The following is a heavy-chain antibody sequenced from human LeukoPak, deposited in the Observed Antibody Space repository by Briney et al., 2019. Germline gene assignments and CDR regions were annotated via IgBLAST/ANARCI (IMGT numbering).Heavy chain of an antibody. CDR3: AREDYDSSGYDY. CDR1: GFTFSNYN. V-gene: IGHV3-21*01. D-gene: IGHD3-22*01. J-gene: IGHJ4*02. CDR2: ISSSASYI. Sequence: PGGSLRLSCAASGFTFSNYNMNWVRQAPGRGLEWVSSISSSASYIYYADSVKGRFTISRDNAKNSLYLQMNSLRAEDTAVYYCAREDYDSSGYDYWGQGTLVTVSS.